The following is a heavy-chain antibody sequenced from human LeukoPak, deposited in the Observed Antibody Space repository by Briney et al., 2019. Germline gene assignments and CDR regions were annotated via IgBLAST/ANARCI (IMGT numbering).Heavy chain of an antibody. D-gene: IGHD6-19*01. CDR1: GFTVGINY. V-gene: IGHV3-66*01. J-gene: IGHJ4*02. CDR2: IFSGGST. Sequence: GGSLRLSCAVSGFTVGINYMSWVRQAPGKGLEWVSVIFSGGSTFYVDSVKGRFTISRDSSKNILYLQMSSLRADDTAVYYCARDTTSGWQHDYWGQGTLVTVSS. CDR3: ARDTTSGWQHDY.